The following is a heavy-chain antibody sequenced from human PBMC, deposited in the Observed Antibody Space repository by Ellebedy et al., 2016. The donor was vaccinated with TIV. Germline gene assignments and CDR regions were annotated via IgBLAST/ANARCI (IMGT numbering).Heavy chain of an antibody. CDR2: IIGSGGNT. CDR1: GFSFSNFA. D-gene: IGHD3-9*01. V-gene: IGHV3-23*01. CDR3: ARVDILRWYYFDS. J-gene: IGHJ4*02. Sequence: GESLKISCAVSGFSFSNFAMNWVRQAPGKGLEWVTGIIGSGGNTKYVDSVKGRFTISRDNSKNTLFLQMNSLRGEDTAVYYCARVDILRWYYFDSWGQGTLVTVSS.